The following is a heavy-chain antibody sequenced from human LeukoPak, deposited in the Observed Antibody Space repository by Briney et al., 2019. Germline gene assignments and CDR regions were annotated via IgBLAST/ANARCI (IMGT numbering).Heavy chain of an antibody. V-gene: IGHV3-53*01. J-gene: IGHJ5*02. CDR2: IYSGGST. CDR1: GFTVSSNY. D-gene: IGHD6-13*01. CDR3: AXXQSXXXGGFDP. Sequence: GGSLRLSCAASGFTVSSNYMSWVRQAPGKGLEWVSVIYSGGSTYYADSVKGRFTISRDNSENTLYLQMNSLRAEDTAVYYCAXXQSXXXGGFDPWGQGTLVTVS.